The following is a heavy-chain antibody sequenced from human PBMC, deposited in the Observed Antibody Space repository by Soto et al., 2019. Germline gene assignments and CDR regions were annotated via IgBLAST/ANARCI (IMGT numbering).Heavy chain of an antibody. CDR3: ARDAFDN. V-gene: IGHV4-59*01. CDR2: TYNSGST. Sequence: QVQLQESGPGLVKPSETLSLTCTVSGGSIRTSYWSWIRQPPGKGLEWIGYTYNSGSTNYNPSLKSRVTISVDTSKNQFSLHLSSVTAADTAVYYCARDAFDNWGQGTMVTVSS. CDR1: GGSIRTSY. J-gene: IGHJ3*02.